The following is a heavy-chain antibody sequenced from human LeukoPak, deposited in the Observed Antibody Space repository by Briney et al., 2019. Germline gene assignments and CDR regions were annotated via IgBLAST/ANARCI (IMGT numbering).Heavy chain of an antibody. CDR1: GFNLGGYG. V-gene: IGHV3-33*01. CDR3: TRYNNDHFDY. Sequence: GFLRLPCAGTGFNLGGYGMHWFRQTSGKGPEWVAVIAYDGSRAFYADSVKGQFTISRDNSKNTMSVQMDDLRAEDTAVYYCTRYNNDHFDYWGQGTLVTVSS. J-gene: IGHJ4*02. D-gene: IGHD1-14*01. CDR2: IAYDGSRA.